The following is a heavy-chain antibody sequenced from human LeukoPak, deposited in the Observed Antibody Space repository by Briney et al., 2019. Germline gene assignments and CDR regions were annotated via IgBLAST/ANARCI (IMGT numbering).Heavy chain of an antibody. J-gene: IGHJ4*02. D-gene: IGHD3-3*01. V-gene: IGHV4-38-2*01. CDR3: ARVTPPEYYDFWSGYYFDY. Sequence: PGGSLRLSCAASGFTFADYAMTWVRQAPGKGLEWIGSIYYSGSTYYNPSLKSRVTISVDTSKNQFSLKLSSVTAADTAVYYCARVTPPEYYDFWSGYYFDYWGQGTLVTVSS. CDR1: GFTFADYA. CDR2: IYYSGST.